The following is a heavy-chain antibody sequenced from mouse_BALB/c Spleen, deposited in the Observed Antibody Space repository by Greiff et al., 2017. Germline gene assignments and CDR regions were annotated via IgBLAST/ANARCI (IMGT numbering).Heavy chain of an antibody. J-gene: IGHJ4*01. V-gene: IGHV3-6*02. CDR3: ARAFYYGSRTHMDY. D-gene: IGHD1-1*01. Sequence: DVHLVESGPGLVKPSQSLSLTCSVTGYSITSGYYWNWIRQFPGNKLEWMGYISYDGSNNYNPSLKNRISITRDTSKNQFFLKLNSVTTEDTATYYCARAFYYGSRTHMDYWGQGTSVTVSS. CDR2: ISYDGSN. CDR1: GYSITSGYY.